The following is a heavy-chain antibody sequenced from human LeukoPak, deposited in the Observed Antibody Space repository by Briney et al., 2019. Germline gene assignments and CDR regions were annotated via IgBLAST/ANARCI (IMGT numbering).Heavy chain of an antibody. J-gene: IGHJ6*04. CDR3: ARDRLVFSLLGHYYYYGMDV. V-gene: IGHV4-61*01. Sequence: SETLSLTCTVSGGSVSSGSYYWSWIRQPPGKGLEWIGYIYYSGSTNYNPSLKSRDTISVDTSKNQFSLMLSSVTAADTAVYYCARDRLVFSLLGHYYYYGMDVWGKGTTVTVSS. CDR2: IYYSGST. CDR1: GGSVSSGSYY. D-gene: IGHD2-21*02.